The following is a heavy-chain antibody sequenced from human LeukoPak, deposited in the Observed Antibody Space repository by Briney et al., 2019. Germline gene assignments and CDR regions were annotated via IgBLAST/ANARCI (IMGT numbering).Heavy chain of an antibody. CDR3: TAPGGSVFDY. J-gene: IGHJ4*02. Sequence: GGSLRLSCVGSGFTFSNAWMNWVRQAPGKGLEWVGRIKSKSDGGTTDYAAAVKDRFTISRDDSKNTLYLQMNSLKTEDTGVHYCTAPGGSVFDYWGQGTLVTVSS. D-gene: IGHD3-16*01. CDR2: IKSKSDGGTT. CDR1: GFTFSNAW. V-gene: IGHV3-15*01.